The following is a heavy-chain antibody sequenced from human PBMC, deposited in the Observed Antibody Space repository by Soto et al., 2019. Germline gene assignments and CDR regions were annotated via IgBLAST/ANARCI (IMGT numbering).Heavy chain of an antibody. D-gene: IGHD6-19*01. Sequence: QVQLVESGGGLVKPGGSLRLSCAASGFTFSDYQMSWIRQAPGKGLEWVSYISSSGTTIFYADSVKGRFTISRVNVKKSLYLQMDNLRAEDTALYYCAGWYIRGWYTGWFDPWGQGTLVTVSS. J-gene: IGHJ5*02. CDR2: ISSSGTTI. CDR1: GFTFSDYQ. V-gene: IGHV3-11*01. CDR3: AGWYIRGWYTGWFDP.